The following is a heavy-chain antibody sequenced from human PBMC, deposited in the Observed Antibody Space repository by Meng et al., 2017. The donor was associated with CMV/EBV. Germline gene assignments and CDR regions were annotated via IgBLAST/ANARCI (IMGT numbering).Heavy chain of an antibody. J-gene: IGHJ4*02. Sequence: GESLKISCAASGFTFSSYWMHWVRQAPGKGLVWVSRINSDGSSTSYADSVKGRFTISRGNAKNTLYLQMNSLRAEDTAVYYCASDTGAEDYWGQGTLVTVSS. CDR3: ASDTGAEDY. V-gene: IGHV3-74*01. CDR2: INSDGSST. D-gene: IGHD1-14*01. CDR1: GFTFSSYW.